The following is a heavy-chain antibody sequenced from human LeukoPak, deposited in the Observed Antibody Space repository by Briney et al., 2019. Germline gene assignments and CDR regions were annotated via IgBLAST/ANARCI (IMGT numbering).Heavy chain of an antibody. CDR2: IYYSGST. D-gene: IGHD5-18*01. J-gene: IGHJ2*01. V-gene: IGHV4-59*08. Sequence: SETLSLTCTVSGGSMSSYHWSWIRQPPRKGLEWIGHIYYSGSTNYNPSLKSRVTISLDTSKNQFSLKLSSVTAADTAVYYCASIHPIYWYFDLWGRGTLVTVSS. CDR1: GGSMSSYH. CDR3: ASIHPIYWYFDL.